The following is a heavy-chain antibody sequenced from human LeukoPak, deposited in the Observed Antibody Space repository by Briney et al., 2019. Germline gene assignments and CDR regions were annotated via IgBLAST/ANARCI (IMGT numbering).Heavy chain of an antibody. Sequence: SETLSLTCTVSSGSISSSTHYWGWLRQPPGKGLEWIGSIYYSGSTYNNSSLKRPVTISVAPAKHQFSLKLSSVTAADTDVDYCARHLYPHFDYWGQGTLVTVSS. V-gene: IGHV4-39*01. CDR1: SGSISSSTHY. CDR3: ARHLYPHFDY. J-gene: IGHJ4*02. CDR2: IYYSGST.